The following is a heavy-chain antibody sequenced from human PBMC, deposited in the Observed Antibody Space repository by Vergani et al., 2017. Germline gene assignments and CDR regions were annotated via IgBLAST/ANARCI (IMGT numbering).Heavy chain of an antibody. V-gene: IGHV3-9*01. CDR2: IDRNYGVK. D-gene: IGHD3/OR15-3a*01. CDR1: GFTFQAFA. Sequence: VEAGGGLVQPGGSLRLSCTASGFTFQAFAFYWVRQVSGRGLEWVSGIDRNYGVKNGNSFEDRFSISRDNAKKAVLLQMNNLRHKDTALYFCVRDNDFEAIGPFNLWGRDTLVTVSS. CDR3: VRDNDFEAIGPFNL. J-gene: IGHJ2*01.